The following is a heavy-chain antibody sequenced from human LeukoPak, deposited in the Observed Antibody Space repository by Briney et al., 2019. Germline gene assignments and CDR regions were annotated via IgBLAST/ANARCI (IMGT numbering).Heavy chain of an antibody. J-gene: IGHJ6*03. CDR1: GFTFSSYT. CDR2: IGTSSTTI. CDR3: ARFAAGGSYYYYMDV. D-gene: IGHD6-25*01. Sequence: GGSLRLSCAASGFTFSSYTMNWVRQPPGKGLEWVSNIGTSSTTIYYAGSVKGRFTISRDNAKNSLYLQMNSLRADDTAVYYCARFAAGGSYYYYMDVWGKGTTVTVSS. V-gene: IGHV3-48*01.